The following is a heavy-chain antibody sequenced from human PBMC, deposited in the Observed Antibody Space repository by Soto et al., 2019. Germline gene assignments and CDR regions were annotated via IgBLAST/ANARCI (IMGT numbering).Heavy chain of an antibody. Sequence: AASVKVSCKASGYTFTNYDINWVRQATGQGLEWMGWISANNGNTNYAQKLRGRVTMTTDTSTSTAYMELRSLRSDDTAVYYCAREPDYDFWSGYSPPDYWGQGTLVTVSS. D-gene: IGHD3-3*01. CDR2: ISANNGNT. V-gene: IGHV1-18*01. CDR1: GYTFTNYD. CDR3: AREPDYDFWSGYSPPDY. J-gene: IGHJ4*02.